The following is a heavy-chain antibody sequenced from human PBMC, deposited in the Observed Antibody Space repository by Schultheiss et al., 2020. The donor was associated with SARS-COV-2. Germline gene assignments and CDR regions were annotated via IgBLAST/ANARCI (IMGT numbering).Heavy chain of an antibody. J-gene: IGHJ4*02. V-gene: IGHV4-59*01. CDR1: GGSISSYY. Sequence: SETLSLTCTVSGGSISSYYWSWIRQPPGKGLEWIGYIYYSGSTNYNPSLKSRVTISVDTSKNQFSLKLSSVTAADTAVYYCASGHFSHDTSGYFYWGQGTLVTVSS. CDR3: ASGHFSHDTSGYFY. CDR2: IYYSGST. D-gene: IGHD3-22*01.